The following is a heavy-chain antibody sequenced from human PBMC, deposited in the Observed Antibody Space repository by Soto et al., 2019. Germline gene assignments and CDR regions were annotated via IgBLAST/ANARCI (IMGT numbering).Heavy chain of an antibody. V-gene: IGHV3-23*01. CDR2: IIDSGAST. J-gene: IGHJ6*02. CDR3: AKGRSYYYYYGVYV. Sequence: GGSLRLSCAASGFTFSSCAMGWVRQAPGKGLEWVSDIIDSGASTYYADSVKGRFTISRDNSKSTLYLQMNSLRAEDTALYYCAKGRSYYYYYGVYVWGQGITVTVSS. CDR1: GFTFSSCA.